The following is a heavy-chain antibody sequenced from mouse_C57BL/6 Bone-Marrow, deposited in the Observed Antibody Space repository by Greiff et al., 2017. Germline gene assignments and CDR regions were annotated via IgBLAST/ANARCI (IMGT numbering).Heavy chain of an antibody. CDR3: ARRVVVALDY. Sequence: EVQGVESGGDLVKPGGSLKLSCAASGFTFSSYGMSWVRQTPDKRLEWVATISSGGSYTYYPDSVKGRFTISRDNAKNTLYLQMSILKSEDTAMYYCARRVVVALDYWDQGTTLTVSS. J-gene: IGHJ2*01. V-gene: IGHV5-6*01. CDR2: ISSGGSYT. CDR1: GFTFSSYG. D-gene: IGHD1-1*01.